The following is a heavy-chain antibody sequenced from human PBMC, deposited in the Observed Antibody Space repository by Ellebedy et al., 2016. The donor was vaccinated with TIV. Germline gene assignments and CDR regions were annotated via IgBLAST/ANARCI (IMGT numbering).Heavy chain of an antibody. D-gene: IGHD2-21*01. CDR2: INIDGSIT. J-gene: IGHJ4*02. CDR1: GFTFSTYW. Sequence: PGGSLRLSCAASGFTFSTYWMNWVRQAPGKGLVWVSRINIDGSITTYADPVKGRFTISRDNAKNTLYLQMDSLRAEDTAVYYCAILDWRIYSESSPARGYWGQGTLVTVSS. CDR3: AILDWRIYSESSPARGY. V-gene: IGHV3-74*01.